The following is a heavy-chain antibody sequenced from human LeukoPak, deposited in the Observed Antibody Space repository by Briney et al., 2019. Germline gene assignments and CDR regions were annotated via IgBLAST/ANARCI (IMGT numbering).Heavy chain of an antibody. D-gene: IGHD3-16*02. CDR3: ARVSDKSDRYTDPNFDY. CDR2: INPNSGGT. V-gene: IGHV1-2*02. Sequence: ASVKVSCKASAYTFTGYYMHWVRQAPGQGLEWMGWINPNSGGTNYAQKFQGRVTMTRDTSISTAYMELSRLSSDDTAVYSCARVSDKSDRYTDPNFDYWGQGTLVTVSS. CDR1: AYTFTGYY. J-gene: IGHJ4*02.